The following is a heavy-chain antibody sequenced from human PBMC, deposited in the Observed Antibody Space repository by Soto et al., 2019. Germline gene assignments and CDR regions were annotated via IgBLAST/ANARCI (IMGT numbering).Heavy chain of an antibody. CDR2: INPNSGGT. CDR1: GYTFTGYY. D-gene: IGHD3-10*01. CDR3: ARDRDMVRGVNGYYYYYYMDV. V-gene: IGHV1-2*04. Sequence: ASVKVSCKASGYTFTGYYMHWVRQAPGQGLEWMGWINPNSGGTNYAQKFQGWVTMTRDTSISTAYMELSRLRSDDTAVYYCARDRDMVRGVNGYYYYYYMDVWGKGTTVTVSS. J-gene: IGHJ6*03.